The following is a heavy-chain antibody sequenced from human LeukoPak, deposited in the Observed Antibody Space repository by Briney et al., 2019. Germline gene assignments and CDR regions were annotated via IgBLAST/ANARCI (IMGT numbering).Heavy chain of an antibody. CDR3: AREPDVEMATMDV. J-gene: IGHJ6*03. Sequence: ASVKVSCKVSGYTLTELSMHWVRQAPGKGLEWMGGFDPEDGETIYAQKLQGRVTMTTDTSTSTAYMELRSLRSDDTAVYYCAREPDVEMATMDVWGKGTTVTVSS. V-gene: IGHV1-24*01. CDR1: GYTLTELS. CDR2: FDPEDGET. D-gene: IGHD5-24*01.